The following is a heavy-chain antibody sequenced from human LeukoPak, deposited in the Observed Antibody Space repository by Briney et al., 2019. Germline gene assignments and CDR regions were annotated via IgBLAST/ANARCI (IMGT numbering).Heavy chain of an antibody. D-gene: IGHD4-23*01. V-gene: IGHV4-39*07. CDR2: IYYSGST. Sequence: SETLSLTCTVSGGSISSGSYYWGWIRQPPGKGLERIGSIYYSGSTYYNPSLKSRVTISVDTSKNQFSLKLSSVTAADTAVYYCARALGGWLDPWGQGTLVTVSS. CDR1: GGSISSGSYY. J-gene: IGHJ5*02. CDR3: ARALGGWLDP.